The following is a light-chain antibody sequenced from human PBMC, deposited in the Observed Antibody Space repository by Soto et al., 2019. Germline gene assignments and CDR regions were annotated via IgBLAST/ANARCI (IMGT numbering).Light chain of an antibody. J-gene: IGKJ2*01. Sequence: EIVLTQSPGTLSLSPGESATLSSRASQRVANSHIAWYRQKPGQAPWLLIYGASNRATGIPDRFSGSGSGTDFHLTIRRLEAEDSAVYYCQQYGSSPPYTSGQGTKLKIK. CDR3: QQYGSSPPYT. V-gene: IGKV3-20*01. CDR1: QRVANSH. CDR2: GAS.